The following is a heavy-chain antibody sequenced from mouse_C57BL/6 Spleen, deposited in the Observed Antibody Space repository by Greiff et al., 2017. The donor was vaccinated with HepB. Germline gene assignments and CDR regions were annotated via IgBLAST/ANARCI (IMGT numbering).Heavy chain of an antibody. CDR2: IYPGSGNT. J-gene: IGHJ1*03. CDR1: GYSFTSYY. Sequence: VQLQQSGPELVKPGASVKISCKASGYSFTSYYIHWVKQRPGQGLEWIGWIYPGSGNTKYNEKFKGKATLTADTSSSTAYMQLSSLTSAEAAVYYCARGIYGNYWYLDVWGTGTTVTVSS. V-gene: IGHV1-66*01. CDR3: ARGIYGNYWYLDV. D-gene: IGHD2-1*01.